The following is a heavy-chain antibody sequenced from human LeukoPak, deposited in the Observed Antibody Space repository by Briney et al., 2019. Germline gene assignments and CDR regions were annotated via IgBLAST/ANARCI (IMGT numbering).Heavy chain of an antibody. V-gene: IGHV4-30-2*01. J-gene: IGHJ3*02. CDR3: ARGGYGPAHDAFDI. CDR1: GGSISSGGYS. CDR2: IYHSGST. D-gene: IGHD5-18*01. Sequence: SETLSLTCAVSGGSISSGGYSWSWIRQPPGKGLEWIGYIYHSGSTYYNPSLKSRVTISVDRSKNQFSLKLSSVTAADTAVYYWARGGYGPAHDAFDIWGQGTMVTVSS.